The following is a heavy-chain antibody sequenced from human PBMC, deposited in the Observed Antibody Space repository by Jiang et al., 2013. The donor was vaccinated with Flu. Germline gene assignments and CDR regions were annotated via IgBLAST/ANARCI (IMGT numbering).Heavy chain of an antibody. V-gene: IGHV3-23*01. CDR1: GFSISHYY. J-gene: IGHJ6*02. CDR2: ISGSGGST. Sequence: AASGFSISHYYMSWVRQAPGKGLEWVSAISGSGGSTYYADSVKGRFTISRDNSKNTLYLQMNSLRAEDTAVYYCAKAQDSAYGGNSGGMDVWGQGTTVTVSS. CDR3: AKAQDSAYGGNSGGMDV. D-gene: IGHD4-23*01.